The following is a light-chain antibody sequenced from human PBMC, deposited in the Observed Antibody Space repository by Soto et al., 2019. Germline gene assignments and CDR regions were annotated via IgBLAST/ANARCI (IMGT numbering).Light chain of an antibody. J-gene: IGLJ3*02. CDR3: QTWGTGIQV. CDR1: SGHSSYA. Sequence: QAVVTQSPSASASLGASVKLTCTLSSGHSSYAIAWHQQQPEKGPRYLMKVNSDGRHIKGDGIPDRFSGSSSGAERYLTISSLQSEDEADYYCQTWGTGIQVFGGGTKLTVL. V-gene: IGLV4-69*01. CDR2: VNSDGRH.